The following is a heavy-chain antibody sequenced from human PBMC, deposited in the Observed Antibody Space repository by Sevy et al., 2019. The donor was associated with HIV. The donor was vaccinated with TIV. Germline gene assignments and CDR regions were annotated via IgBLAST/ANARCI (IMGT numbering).Heavy chain of an antibody. V-gene: IGHV3-49*03. D-gene: IGHD2-15*01. Sequence: GGSLRLSCTSSGFTFGDYAMSWFRQAPGKGLEWVAFIRRNSHEPYGGTTEYAASVKGRFTISRDDSKSIAYLQMNSLKTEDTAVYYCTRPLARADTPEYFFDYWGQGILVTVS. J-gene: IGHJ4*02. CDR3: TRPLARADTPEYFFDY. CDR1: GFTFGDYA. CDR2: IRRNSHEPYGGTT.